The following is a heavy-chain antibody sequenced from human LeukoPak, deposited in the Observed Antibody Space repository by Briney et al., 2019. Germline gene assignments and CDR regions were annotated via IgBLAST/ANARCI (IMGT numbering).Heavy chain of an antibody. CDR2: ISSSSSYI. CDR1: GFTFSSYS. V-gene: IGHV3-21*01. D-gene: IGHD6-19*01. Sequence: GGSLRLSCAASGFTFSSYSMNWVRQAPGKGLEWVSSISSSSSYIYYADSVKGRFTISRDNSKKMLYLQMDSLRAEDTAVYYCATLRSDSRGWYYFDYWGQGTLVSVSS. CDR3: ATLRSDSRGWYYFDY. J-gene: IGHJ4*02.